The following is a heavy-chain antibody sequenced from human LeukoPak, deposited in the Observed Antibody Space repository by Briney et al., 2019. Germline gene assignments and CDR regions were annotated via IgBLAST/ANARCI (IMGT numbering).Heavy chain of an antibody. J-gene: IGHJ4*02. D-gene: IGHD6-19*01. CDR2: MNPNSANT. CDR1: GYTFTNFD. Sequence: ASVKVSCKTSGYTFTNFDINWVRQAPGQGLEWMGWMNPNSANTGYAQNFQGRVTITRDTSISTAYMELNSLRSEDTAVYYCATLLTYSSGWFLYWGQGTLVTVSS. CDR3: ATLLTYSSGWFLY. V-gene: IGHV1-8*03.